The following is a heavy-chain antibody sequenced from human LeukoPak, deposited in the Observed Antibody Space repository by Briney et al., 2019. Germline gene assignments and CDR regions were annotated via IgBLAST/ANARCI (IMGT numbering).Heavy chain of an antibody. CDR1: GYRFTSYW. J-gene: IGHJ5*02. Sequence: GESLKISCKGSGYRFTSYWISWVRQMPGKGLEWMGKIDPSDSYTSYSPSFQGHVTISADKSISTAYLQWGSLKASDNAMYYCARLLTPDWFDPWGQGTLVTVSS. CDR2: IDPSDSYT. CDR3: ARLLTPDWFDP. D-gene: IGHD3-16*01. V-gene: IGHV5-10-1*01.